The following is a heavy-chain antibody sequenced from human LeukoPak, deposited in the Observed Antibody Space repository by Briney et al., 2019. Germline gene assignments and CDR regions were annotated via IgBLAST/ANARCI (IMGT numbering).Heavy chain of an antibody. CDR2: IKQDGSEK. V-gene: IGHV3-7*01. Sequence: PGGSLRLSCAASGFTFSSYWMSWVRQAPGKGLEWVANIKQDGSEKYYVDSVKGRFTISRDNAKNSLYLQMNSLRAEDTAVYSCARVETYYYDSGGSRAYDYWGQGTLVTVSS. CDR1: GFTFSSYW. J-gene: IGHJ4*02. D-gene: IGHD3-22*01. CDR3: ARVETYYYDSGGSRAYDY.